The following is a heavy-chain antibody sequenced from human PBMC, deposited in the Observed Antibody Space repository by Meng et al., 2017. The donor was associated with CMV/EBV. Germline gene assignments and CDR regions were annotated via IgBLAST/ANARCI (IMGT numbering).Heavy chain of an antibody. CDR1: GFTFSSYA. D-gene: IGHD5-24*01. Sequence: GESLKISCAASGFTFSSYAMSWVRQAPGKGLEWVSAISGSGGSTYYADSVKGRFTISRDNSKNTLYLQMNSLRAEDTAVYYCAKGPSLLGMATIWAHLYYFDYWGQGTLVTVSS. CDR3: AKGPSLLGMATIWAHLYYFDY. V-gene: IGHV3-23*01. CDR2: ISGSGGST. J-gene: IGHJ4*02.